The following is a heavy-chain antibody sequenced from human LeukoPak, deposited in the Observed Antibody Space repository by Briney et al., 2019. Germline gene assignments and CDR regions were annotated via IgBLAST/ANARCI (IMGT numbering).Heavy chain of an antibody. CDR1: GGSISSSSYY. D-gene: IGHD6-6*01. V-gene: IGHV4-61*05. J-gene: IGHJ6*03. CDR2: IYYSGST. CDR3: ARGGEYSSSSGYYYYMDV. Sequence: SETLSLTCTVSGGSISSSSYYWGWIRQPPGKGLEWIGYIYYSGSTNYNPSLKSRVTISVDTSKNQFSLKLSSVTAADTAVYYCARGGEYSSSSGYYYYMDVWGKGTTVTVSS.